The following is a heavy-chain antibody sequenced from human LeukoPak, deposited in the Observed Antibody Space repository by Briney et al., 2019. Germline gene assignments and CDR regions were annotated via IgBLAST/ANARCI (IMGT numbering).Heavy chain of an antibody. D-gene: IGHD3-9*01. CDR1: GGSISSGDYY. CDR2: IYYSGST. CDR3: ARVDEDRGTRNFDY. V-gene: IGHV4-30-4*01. Sequence: PSQTLSLTCTVSGGSISSGDYYWSWIRQPPGKGLEWIGYIYYSGSTYYNPSLKSRVTIPVDTSKNQFSLKLSSVTAADTAVYYCARVDEDRGTRNFDYWGQGTLVTVSS. J-gene: IGHJ4*02.